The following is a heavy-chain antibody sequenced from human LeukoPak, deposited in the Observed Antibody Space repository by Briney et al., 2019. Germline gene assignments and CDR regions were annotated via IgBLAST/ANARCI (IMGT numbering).Heavy chain of an antibody. CDR1: GVSISSYY. D-gene: IGHD5-12*01. V-gene: IGHV4-59*01. CDR3: ARDGWLPDDAFDI. Sequence: SETLSLTCTVSGVSISSYYWSWIRQPPGQGLVWIGYIYYSGSTNYNPSLKSRVTISVDTSKNQFSLKLSSVTAADTAVYYCARDGWLPDDAFDIWGQGTMVTVSS. CDR2: IYYSGST. J-gene: IGHJ3*02.